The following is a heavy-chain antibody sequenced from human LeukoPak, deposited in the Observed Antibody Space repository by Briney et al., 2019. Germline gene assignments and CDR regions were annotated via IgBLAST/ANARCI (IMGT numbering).Heavy chain of an antibody. V-gene: IGHV3-33*06. CDR3: AKRQRIRNSSGAPFDY. Sequence: PGGSLRLSCAASGFTFSSYGMHWVRQAPGKGLEWVAVIWYDGSNKYYADSVKGRFTISRDNSKNTLYLQMNSLRAEDTAVYYCAKRQRIRNSSGAPFDYWGQGTLVTVSS. CDR1: GFTFSSYG. J-gene: IGHJ4*02. CDR2: IWYDGSNK. D-gene: IGHD6-19*01.